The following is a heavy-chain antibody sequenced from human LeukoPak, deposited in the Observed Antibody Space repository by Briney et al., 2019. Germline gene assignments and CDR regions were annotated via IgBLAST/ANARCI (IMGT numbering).Heavy chain of an antibody. D-gene: IGHD3-10*01. V-gene: IGHV3-73*01. CDR3: TRPTAIGGFDP. Sequence: GGSLKLSCAASGFTFSGSAMHWVRQASGKGLEWVGRIRSKANSYATAYAASVKGRFTISRDDSKNTAYLQMNSLKTEDTAVYYCTRPTAIGGFDPWGQGTLVTVSS. CDR1: GFTFSGSA. CDR2: IRSKANSYAT. J-gene: IGHJ5*02.